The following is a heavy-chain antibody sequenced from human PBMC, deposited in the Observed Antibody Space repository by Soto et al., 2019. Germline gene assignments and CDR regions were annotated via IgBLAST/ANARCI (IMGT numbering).Heavy chain of an antibody. CDR2: IKSKTDGGTT. D-gene: IGHD3-10*01. J-gene: IGHJ4*02. CDR3: TTGEAGSTTKYFDY. Sequence: SVSNAWMNWVRQAPGKGLEWVGRIKSKTDGGTTDYAAPVKGRFTISRDDSKNTLYLQMNSLKTEDTAVYYCTTGEAGSTTKYFDYWGQGTLVTVSS. V-gene: IGHV3-15*07. CDR1: SVSNAW.